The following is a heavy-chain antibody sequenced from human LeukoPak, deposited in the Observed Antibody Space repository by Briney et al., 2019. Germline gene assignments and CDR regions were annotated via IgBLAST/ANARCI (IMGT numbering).Heavy chain of an antibody. J-gene: IGHJ6*02. Sequence: GGSLRLSCAASGFTFSSYAMSWVRQTPGKGLEWVSGISGSGSTIYYADSVKGRFTISRDNAKNSLYLQMNSLRAEDTAVYYCASPRPRGYSYGQTYYYYGMDVWGQGTTVTVSS. V-gene: IGHV3-48*03. CDR2: ISGSGSTI. CDR3: ASPRPRGYSYGQTYYYYGMDV. CDR1: GFTFSSYA. D-gene: IGHD5-18*01.